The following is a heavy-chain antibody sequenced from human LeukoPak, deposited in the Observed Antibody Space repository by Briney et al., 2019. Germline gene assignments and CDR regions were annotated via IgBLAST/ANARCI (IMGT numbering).Heavy chain of an antibody. D-gene: IGHD2-2*01. CDR2: INHSGST. Sequence: PSETLSLTCAVYGGSFSGYYWSWIRQPPGKGLEWIGEINHSGSTNYNPSLKSRVTISVDTSKNQFSLKLSSVTAADTAVYYCARGPLTTQLPDAFDIWAKGQWSPSLQ. J-gene: IGHJ3*02. CDR1: GGSFSGYY. CDR3: ARGPLTTQLPDAFDI. V-gene: IGHV4-34*01.